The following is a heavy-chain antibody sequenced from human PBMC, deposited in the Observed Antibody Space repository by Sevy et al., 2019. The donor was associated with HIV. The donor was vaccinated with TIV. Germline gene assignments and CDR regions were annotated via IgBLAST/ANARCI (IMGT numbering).Heavy chain of an antibody. CDR2: IFPGDSDT. CDR1: GYSFSTYW. CDR3: ARRGIQLRGSDYFNYGLDV. D-gene: IGHD1-1*01. Sequence: GESLKISCKGSGYSFSTYWIAWVRQMPGKGLELMGLIFPGDSDTRYSPSFQGQVTISADKSIRTSYLQWNSLKASDTATYYCARRGIQLRGSDYFNYGLDVWGQGTTVTVSS. V-gene: IGHV5-51*01. J-gene: IGHJ6*02.